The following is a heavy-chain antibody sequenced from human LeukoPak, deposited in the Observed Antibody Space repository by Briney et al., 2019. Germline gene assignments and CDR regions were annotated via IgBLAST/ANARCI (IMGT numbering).Heavy chain of an antibody. CDR1: GFTFSSYA. CDR3: AKDQQQPRAFDY. Sequence: GGSLRLSCAASGFTFSSYAMSWVRQAPGKGLGWVSAISGSGGSTYYADSVKGRFTISRDNSKNTLYLQMNSLRAEDTAVYYCAKDQQQPRAFDYWGQGTLVTVSS. J-gene: IGHJ4*02. V-gene: IGHV3-23*01. D-gene: IGHD6-13*01. CDR2: ISGSGGST.